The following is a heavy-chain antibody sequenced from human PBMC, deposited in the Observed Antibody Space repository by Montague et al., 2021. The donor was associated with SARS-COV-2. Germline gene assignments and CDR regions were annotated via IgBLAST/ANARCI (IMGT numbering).Heavy chain of an antibody. Sequence: SETLSLTCSVSGGSISGYCWSWIRQSPGKGLEWVGYIYYTGGTNYNPSLESRVTISLDTSKNQFSLRLSSVTPADTAVDYCARDWAVLTRDGYNYGWFDPWGPGTLVTVSS. V-gene: IGHV4-59*01. D-gene: IGHD5-24*01. CDR3: ARDWAVLTRDGYNYGWFDP. CDR2: IYYTGGT. J-gene: IGHJ5*02. CDR1: GGSISGYC.